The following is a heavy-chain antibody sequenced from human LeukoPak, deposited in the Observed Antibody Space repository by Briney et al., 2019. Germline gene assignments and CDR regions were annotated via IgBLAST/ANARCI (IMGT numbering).Heavy chain of an antibody. CDR2: INPNSGGT. V-gene: IGHV1-2*02. CDR1: GFTFSSYG. J-gene: IGHJ6*03. Sequence: PGGSLRLSCAASGFTFSSYGMHWVRQAPGKGLEWMGWINPNSGGTNYAQKFQGRVTMTRDTSISTAYMELSRLRSDDTAVYYCARGDVVVVAATRGLGYYYYYMDVWGKGTTVTVSS. D-gene: IGHD2-15*01. CDR3: ARGDVVVVAATRGLGYYYYYMDV.